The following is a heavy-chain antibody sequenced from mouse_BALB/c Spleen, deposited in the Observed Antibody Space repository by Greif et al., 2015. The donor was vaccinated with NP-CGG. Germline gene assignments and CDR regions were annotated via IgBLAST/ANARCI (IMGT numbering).Heavy chain of an antibody. Sequence: EVKVEESGGGLVQPGGPMKLSCVASGFTFSNYWMNWVRQSPEKGLEWVAEIRLKSNNYATHYAESVKGRFTISRDDSKSSVYLQMNNLRAEDTGIYCCTRVYSLWYFDVWGAGTTVTVSS. D-gene: IGHD2-1*01. CDR1: GFTFSNYW. J-gene: IGHJ1*01. CDR3: TRVYSLWYFDV. CDR2: IRLKSNNYAT. V-gene: IGHV6-6*02.